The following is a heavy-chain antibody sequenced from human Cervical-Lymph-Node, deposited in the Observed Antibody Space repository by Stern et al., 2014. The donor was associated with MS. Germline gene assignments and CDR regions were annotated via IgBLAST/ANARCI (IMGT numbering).Heavy chain of an antibody. CDR1: GFNFSSYA. J-gene: IGHJ6*02. V-gene: IGHV3-30-3*01. D-gene: IGHD3-10*01. CDR3: ARDLVWFGELDWGAMDV. Sequence: VQLVESGGGVVQPGRALRLSCAATGFNFSSYAMQWVRQAPGKGLAWLAVISYDGSKAYYTESVKGRFTVSSDNSKNTLFLQVSSLRPEDTAEYYCARDLVWFGELDWGAMDVWGHGTTVTVSS. CDR2: ISYDGSKA.